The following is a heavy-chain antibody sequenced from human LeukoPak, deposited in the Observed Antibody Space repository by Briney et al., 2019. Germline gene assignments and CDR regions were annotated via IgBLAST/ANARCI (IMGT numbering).Heavy chain of an antibody. CDR3: ASTKLGYSSGWH. V-gene: IGHV4-39*01. D-gene: IGHD6-19*01. J-gene: IGHJ4*02. Sequence: SETLSLTCTVSGVSISSSYSWGWIRQPPQKAREWVENIYYSGSTYYNSSLKSRVTISVDTSKNQFSLKLSSVTASDTAIYYCASTKLGYSSGWHWGQGTLVTISS. CDR2: IYYSGST. CDR1: GVSISSSYS.